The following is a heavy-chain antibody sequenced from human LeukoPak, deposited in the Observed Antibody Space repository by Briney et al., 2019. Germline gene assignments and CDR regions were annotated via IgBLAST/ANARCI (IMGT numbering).Heavy chain of an antibody. CDR3: ARDFVFRNYYDSSGYYPIDY. D-gene: IGHD3-22*01. CDR1: GYTFTSYG. Sequence: GASVKVSCKASGYTFTSYGIGWVRQAPGQGLEWMGWTSAYNGNTNYAQKLQGRVTMTTDTSTSTAYMELRSLRSDDTAVYYCARDFVFRNYYDSSGYYPIDYWGQGTLVTVSS. CDR2: TSAYNGNT. V-gene: IGHV1-18*01. J-gene: IGHJ4*02.